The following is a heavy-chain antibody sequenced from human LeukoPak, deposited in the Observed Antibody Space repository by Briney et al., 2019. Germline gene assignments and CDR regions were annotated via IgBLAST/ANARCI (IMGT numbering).Heavy chain of an antibody. Sequence: TGRSLRLSCTASGFTFGDYAMSWVRQAPGKGLEWVGFIRSKAYGGTTEYAASVKGRFTISRDDSKSIAYLQMNSLKTEDTAVYYCTRDKDYYDSSGYHYYWGQGTLVTVSS. J-gene: IGHJ4*02. CDR1: GFTFGDYA. V-gene: IGHV3-49*04. CDR3: TRDKDYYDSSGYHYY. D-gene: IGHD3-22*01. CDR2: IRSKAYGGTT.